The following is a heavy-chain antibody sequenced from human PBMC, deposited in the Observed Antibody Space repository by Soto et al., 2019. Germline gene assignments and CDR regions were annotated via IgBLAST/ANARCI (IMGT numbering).Heavy chain of an antibody. Sequence: GGSLRLSCAASGFTFSSYWMHWVRQAPGKGLVWVSRINSDGSNTSYADSVKGRFTISRDNAKNTLYLQMNSLRAEDTAVYYCARGLVWELVNYYYGMDVWGQGTTVTVSS. V-gene: IGHV3-74*01. CDR2: INSDGSNT. D-gene: IGHD6-6*01. CDR1: GFTFSSYW. J-gene: IGHJ6*02. CDR3: ARGLVWELVNYYYGMDV.